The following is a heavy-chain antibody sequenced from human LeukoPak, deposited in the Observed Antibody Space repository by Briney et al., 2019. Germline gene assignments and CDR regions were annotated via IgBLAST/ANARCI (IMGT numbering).Heavy chain of an antibody. V-gene: IGHV4-30-4*07. Sequence: SETLSLTCAVSGGSISSGGYSWSWIRQPPGKGLEWIGYIYYSGSTYYNPSLKSRVTISVDTSKNQFSLKLSSVTAADTAVYYCARGRYYDYVWGSYRLDAFDIWGQGTMVTVSS. D-gene: IGHD3-16*02. J-gene: IGHJ3*02. CDR2: IYYSGST. CDR1: GGSISSGGYS. CDR3: ARGRYYDYVWGSYRLDAFDI.